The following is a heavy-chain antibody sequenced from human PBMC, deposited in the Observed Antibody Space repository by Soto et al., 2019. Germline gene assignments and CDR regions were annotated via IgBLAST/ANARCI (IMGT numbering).Heavy chain of an antibody. CDR2: IVVGSGNT. CDR3: AAADYYDSSGYYPHYYYYGMDV. V-gene: IGHV1-58*01. J-gene: IGHJ6*02. CDR1: GFTFTSSA. D-gene: IGHD3-22*01. Sequence: SGFTFTSSAVQWVRQARGQRLEWIGWIVVGSGNTNYAQKFQERVTITRDMSTSTAYMELSSLRSEDTAVYYCAAADYYDSSGYYPHYYYYGMDVWGQGTTVTVSS.